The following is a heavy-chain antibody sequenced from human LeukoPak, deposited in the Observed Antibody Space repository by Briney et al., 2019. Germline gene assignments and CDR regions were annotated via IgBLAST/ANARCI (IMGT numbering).Heavy chain of an antibody. CDR3: ARHVPDGRRPLNWFDP. CDR2: IYYSGST. CDR1: GGSISSSSYY. Sequence: MSSETLSLTCTVSGGSISSSSYYWGWIRQPPGKGLEWIGSIYYSGSTYYNPSLKSRVTISVDTSKNQFSLKLSSVTAADTAVYYCARHVPDGRRPLNWFDPWGQGTLVTVSS. D-gene: IGHD5-24*01. J-gene: IGHJ5*02. V-gene: IGHV4-39*01.